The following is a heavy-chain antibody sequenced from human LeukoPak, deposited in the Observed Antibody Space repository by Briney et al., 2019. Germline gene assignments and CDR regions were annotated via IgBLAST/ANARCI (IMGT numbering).Heavy chain of an antibody. CDR1: GFTFSGHY. J-gene: IGHJ4*02. CDR2: INPHSGGT. D-gene: IGHD2-21*02. Sequence: ASVKVSCKASGFTFSGHYIHWVRQAPGQGLEWMGYINPHSGGTSSPQKFQGRVTMTMDTSISAAYMELSSLTSDDTAMYYCVREGNELLSKNFDYWGQGSLVTVSS. CDR3: VREGNELLSKNFDY. V-gene: IGHV1-2*02.